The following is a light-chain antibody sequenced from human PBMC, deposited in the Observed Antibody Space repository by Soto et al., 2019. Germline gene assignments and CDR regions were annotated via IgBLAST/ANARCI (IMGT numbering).Light chain of an antibody. Sequence: QSALTQPRSVSGSPGESVTISCSGTSSDVGSYNYVSWYQQYPGKTPQVLIYDVSERPSEVPVRFSGSKSGNTASLTISGLQAEDEAEYFCCSYSGSDSLHFGGGTKLTV. V-gene: IGLV2-11*01. CDR3: CSYSGSDSLH. CDR1: SSDVGSYNY. J-gene: IGLJ2*01. CDR2: DVS.